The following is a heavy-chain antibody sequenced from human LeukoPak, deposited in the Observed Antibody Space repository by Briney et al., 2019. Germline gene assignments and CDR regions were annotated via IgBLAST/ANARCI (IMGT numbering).Heavy chain of an antibody. CDR1: GGSFSGYY. CDR3: ARGAGYCSSTSCRNYYYYMDV. Sequence: PSETLSFTCAVYGGSFSGYYWSWIRQPPGKGLEWIGEINHSGSTNYNPSLKSRVTISVDTSKNQFSLKLSSVTAADTAVYYCARGAGYCSSTSCRNYYYYMDVWGKGTTVTVSS. CDR2: INHSGST. D-gene: IGHD2-2*01. J-gene: IGHJ6*03. V-gene: IGHV4-34*01.